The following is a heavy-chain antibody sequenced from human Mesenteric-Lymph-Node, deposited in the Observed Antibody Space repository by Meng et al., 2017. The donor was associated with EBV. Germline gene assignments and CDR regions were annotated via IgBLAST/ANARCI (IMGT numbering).Heavy chain of an antibody. CDR2: ITGNGGIT. V-gene: IGHV3-23*01. CDR1: GFTFSSHS. J-gene: IGHJ4*02. Sequence: EVQLFGAGGGLVQPGGSLGLSCAASGFTFSSHSMSWVRQAPGKGLEWVSAITGNGGITYYADSVKGRFTISRDNSKNTVYLQMNSLRAEDTAVYYCARLTDYWGQGTLVTVSS. D-gene: IGHD3-9*01. CDR3: ARLTDY.